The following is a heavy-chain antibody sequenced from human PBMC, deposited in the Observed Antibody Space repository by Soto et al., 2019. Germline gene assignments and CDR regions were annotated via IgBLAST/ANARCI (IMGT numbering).Heavy chain of an antibody. CDR2: ISGSGGST. Sequence: EVQLLESGGGLVQPGGSLRLSCAASGFTFSSYAMSWVRQAPGKGLEWVSAISGSGGSTYYADSVKGRFTISRDNSKNTRYLQMNSLRAEDTAVYYCAKHSEPVAGTWYYFDYWGQGTLVTVSS. J-gene: IGHJ4*02. D-gene: IGHD6-19*01. V-gene: IGHV3-23*01. CDR1: GFTFSSYA. CDR3: AKHSEPVAGTWYYFDY.